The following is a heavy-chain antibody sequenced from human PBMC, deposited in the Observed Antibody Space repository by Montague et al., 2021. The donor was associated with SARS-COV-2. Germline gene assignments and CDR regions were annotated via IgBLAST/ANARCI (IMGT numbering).Heavy chain of an antibody. D-gene: IGHD2-2*01. V-gene: IGHV4-34*01. Sequence: SETLSLTCAVYGGSFSGYYWSWIRQPPGKGLEWIGEINHSGSTNYNPSLKSQVTISVDTSKNQFSLKLSSVTAADTAVYYCTREGYQVLWSDYYYYGMDVWGQGTTVTDSS. CDR1: GGSFSGYY. CDR3: TREGYQVLWSDYYYYGMDV. CDR2: INHSGST. J-gene: IGHJ6*02.